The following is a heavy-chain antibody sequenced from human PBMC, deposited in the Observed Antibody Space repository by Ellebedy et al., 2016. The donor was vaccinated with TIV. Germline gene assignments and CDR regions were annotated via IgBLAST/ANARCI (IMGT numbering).Heavy chain of an antibody. D-gene: IGHD2-2*01. CDR3: ARDAMLWIIDS. J-gene: IGHJ4*02. Sequence: GESLKISCAASGFTFSSYGMNWVRQAPGKGLEWVSYISNSDTIYYADSVRGRFTISRDKAKKSVYLQMNSLRVEDTAIYYCARDAMLWIIDSWGQGTLVTVSS. CDR2: ISNSDTI. V-gene: IGHV3-48*01. CDR1: GFTFSSYG.